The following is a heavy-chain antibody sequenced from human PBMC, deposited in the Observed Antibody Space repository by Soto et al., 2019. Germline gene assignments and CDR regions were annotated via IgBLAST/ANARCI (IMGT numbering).Heavy chain of an antibody. D-gene: IGHD5-18*01. CDR3: TRSITGYSYADT. Sequence: EVHLMESGGGLVQPGGSLRLSCAASGFTFTSYWMHWVRQAPGKGLVWVSRINSDGSSTVYVDSVKGRFTISRDNAKNTLYLQMNSLRAEDTAVYYCTRSITGYSYADTWGQGTLVTVSS. CDR2: INSDGSST. J-gene: IGHJ5*02. CDR1: GFTFTSYW. V-gene: IGHV3-74*01.